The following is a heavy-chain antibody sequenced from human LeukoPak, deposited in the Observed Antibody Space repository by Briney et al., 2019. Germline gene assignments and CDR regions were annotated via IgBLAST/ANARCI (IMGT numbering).Heavy chain of an antibody. J-gene: IGHJ4*02. V-gene: IGHV4-34*01. CDR1: GGSFSGYY. D-gene: IGHD3-22*01. Sequence: SETLSLTCAVYGGSFSGYYWSWIRQPPGKGLEWIGEINHSGSTNYNPSLKSRVTISVDTSKNQFSLKLSSVTAADTAVYYCARRAYYYDSSGFHFVYWGQGTLVTVSS. CDR2: INHSGST. CDR3: ARRAYYYDSSGFHFVY.